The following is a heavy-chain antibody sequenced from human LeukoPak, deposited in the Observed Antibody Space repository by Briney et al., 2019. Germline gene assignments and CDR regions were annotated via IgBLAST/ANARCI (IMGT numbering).Heavy chain of an antibody. CDR1: GGTFSSYA. V-gene: IGHV1-69*13. CDR3: ARGLGYCSGGSCYFPYYFDY. CDR2: IIPIFGTA. Sequence: SVKVSCKASGGTFSSYAIGWVRQAPGQGLEWMGGIIPIFGTANYAQKFQGRVTITADESTSTAYMELSSLRSEDTAVYYCARGLGYCSGGSCYFPYYFDYWGQGTLVTVSS. D-gene: IGHD2-15*01. J-gene: IGHJ4*02.